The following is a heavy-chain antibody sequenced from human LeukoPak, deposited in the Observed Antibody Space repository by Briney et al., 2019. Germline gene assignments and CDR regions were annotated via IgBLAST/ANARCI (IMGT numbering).Heavy chain of an antibody. V-gene: IGHV4-39*07. CDR2: IYHSRST. D-gene: IGHD4-11*01. J-gene: IGHJ4*02. CDR3: ARVYSNYVVG. CDR1: GGSISTNTYY. Sequence: SETLSLTCIVSGGSISTNTYYWGWIRLPPGKGLEWIGSIYHSRSTYYNPSLKSRVTISVDTSKNQFSLKLSSVTAADTAVYYCARVYSNYVVGWGQGTLVPVSS.